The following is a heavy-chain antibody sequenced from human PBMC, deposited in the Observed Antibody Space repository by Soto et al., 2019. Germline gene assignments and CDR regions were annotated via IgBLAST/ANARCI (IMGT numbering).Heavy chain of an antibody. J-gene: IGHJ6*02. V-gene: IGHV1-18*01. CDR3: ATGLPSTHYYGKDV. CDR2: ISRYNGKT. CDR1: GYTFISYG. D-gene: IGHD2-2*01. Sequence: PSVKVSCKASGYTFISYGIAWVRQAPGQGLEWMGWISRYNGKTNYAQKFQDRVPLTTDTSTSTAYMDVRSLRSDDTALFYCATGLPSTHYYGKDVWGQGTTVTVSS.